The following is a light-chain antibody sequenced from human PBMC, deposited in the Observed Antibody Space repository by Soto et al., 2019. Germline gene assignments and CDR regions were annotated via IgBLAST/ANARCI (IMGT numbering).Light chain of an antibody. CDR2: LEGSGSY. CDR1: SGHSSYI. Sequence: QSVLTQSSSASASLGSSVKLTCTLSSGHSSYIIAWHQQQPGKAPRYLMKLEGSGSYNKGSGVPDRFSGSSSGADRYLTISNLQFEDEADYYCETWDSNTHTVFGGETNFTVL. J-gene: IGLJ3*02. CDR3: ETWDSNTHTV. V-gene: IGLV4-60*02.